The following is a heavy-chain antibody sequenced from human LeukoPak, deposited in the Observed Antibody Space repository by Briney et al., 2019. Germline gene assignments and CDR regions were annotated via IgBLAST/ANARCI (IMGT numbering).Heavy chain of an antibody. CDR2: ISAYNGNT. V-gene: IGHV1-18*01. J-gene: IGHJ6*02. D-gene: IGHD3-3*01. CDR3: ARITIFGVVLTGGMDV. Sequence: ASVKVSYKASGGTFSSYAISWVRQAPGQGLEWMGWISAYNGNTNYAQKLQGRVTMTTDTSTSTAYMELRSLRSDDTAVYYCARITIFGVVLTGGMDVWGQGTTVTVSS. CDR1: GGTFSSYA.